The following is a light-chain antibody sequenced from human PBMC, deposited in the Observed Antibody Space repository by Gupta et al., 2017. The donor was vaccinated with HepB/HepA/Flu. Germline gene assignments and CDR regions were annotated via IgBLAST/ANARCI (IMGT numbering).Light chain of an antibody. J-gene: IGKJ4*02. CDR3: QQFHHYPRT. V-gene: IGKV1D-13*01. Sequence: AIQLTKSPSSLSASVGARVTITCRASQGISSALAWYQQKPGKAPKLLIYDASSLESGVPSRFSGSGSGTDFTLTISRLQTEDVATYYCQQFHHYPRTFGEGTKVDIK. CDR2: DAS. CDR1: QGISSA.